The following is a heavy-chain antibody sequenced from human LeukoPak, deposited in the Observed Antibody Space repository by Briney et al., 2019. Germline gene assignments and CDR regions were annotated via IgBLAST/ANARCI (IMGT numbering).Heavy chain of an antibody. CDR2: IKQDGSEK. J-gene: IGHJ4*02. CDR1: GFTFSSYW. Sequence: PGGSLRLSCAASGFTFSSYWMSWVRQAPGKGLEWVANIKQDGSEKYYVDSVKGRFTISRDNVKNSLYLQMNSLRAEDTAVYYCASNYYDSSGYYDHRFDYWGQGTLVTVSS. CDR3: ASNYYDSSGYYDHRFDY. V-gene: IGHV3-7*01. D-gene: IGHD3-22*01.